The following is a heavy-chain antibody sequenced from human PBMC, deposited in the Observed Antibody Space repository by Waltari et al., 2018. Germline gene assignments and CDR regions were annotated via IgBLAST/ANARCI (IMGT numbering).Heavy chain of an antibody. V-gene: IGHV1-18*01. Sequence: QVQLVQSGAEVKKPGASVKVSCKASGSTLSDYGISWVRQAPGQGLEWMGWSSGNNGHTNHAQKFQGRLIMTEDTAATTVYMELTYLTSDDTAVYYCARERHRLMEEGYLMALDPWGQGTLVTVSS. CDR3: ARERHRLMEEGYLMALDP. J-gene: IGHJ5*02. CDR2: SSGNNGHT. D-gene: IGHD2-21*01. CDR1: GSTLSDYG.